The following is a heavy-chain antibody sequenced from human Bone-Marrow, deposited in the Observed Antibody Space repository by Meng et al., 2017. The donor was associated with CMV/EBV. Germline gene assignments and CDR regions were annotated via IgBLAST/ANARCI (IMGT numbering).Heavy chain of an antibody. CDR3: ARVYSSSSGYFDY. CDR1: GGSFSGYY. CDR2: INHSGST. D-gene: IGHD6-6*01. Sequence: GSLRLSCAVYGGSFSGYYWSWIRQPPGKGLEWIGEINHSGSTNYNPSLKSRVTISVDTSKNQFSLKLSSVTAADTAVYYCARVYSSSSGYFDYWGQGTLVTVSS. V-gene: IGHV4-34*01. J-gene: IGHJ4*02.